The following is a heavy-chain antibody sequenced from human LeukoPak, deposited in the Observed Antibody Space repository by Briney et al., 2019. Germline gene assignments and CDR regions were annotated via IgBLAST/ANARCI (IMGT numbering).Heavy chain of an antibody. CDR2: INHSGST. D-gene: IGHD6-13*01. CDR1: GGSFSGYY. V-gene: IGHV4-34*01. J-gene: IGHJ4*02. CDR3: ARSLTSSSWYTPFDY. Sequence: SETLSLTCAVYGGSFSGYYWSWIRQPPGKGLEWIGEINHSGSTNYNPSLKSRVTISVDTSKNQFSLKLSSVTAADTAVYYCARSLTSSSWYTPFDYWGQGTLVTVSS.